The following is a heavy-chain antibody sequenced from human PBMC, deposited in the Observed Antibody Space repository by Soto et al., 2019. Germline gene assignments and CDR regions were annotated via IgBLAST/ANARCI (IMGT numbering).Heavy chain of an antibody. CDR3: ARDRRGGSPALDY. J-gene: IGHJ4*02. Sequence: QVQLQESGPGLVKPSQTLSLTCTVSGGSISSGDYYWSWIRQHPGKGLEWIGYIYYSGSTYYNPSLKSRVTISVDTSKNQFSLKLSSVTAADTAXXXXARDRRGGSPALDYWGQGTLVTVSS. D-gene: IGHD2-15*01. V-gene: IGHV4-31*03. CDR1: GGSISSGDYY. CDR2: IYYSGST.